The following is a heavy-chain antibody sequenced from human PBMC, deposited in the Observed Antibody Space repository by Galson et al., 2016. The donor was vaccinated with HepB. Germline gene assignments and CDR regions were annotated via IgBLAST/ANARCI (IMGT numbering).Heavy chain of an antibody. J-gene: IGHJ4*02. CDR2: ISNDGSNT. CDR1: GFRFSYSG. V-gene: IGHV3-30*03. D-gene: IGHD6-19*01. Sequence: SLRLSCAASGFRFSYSGMHWVRQAPGQGLESVAFISNDGSNTYYAESVKGRFTIPRDNAKNSLFLQMNSLRVEDTAGYYCARDRTTGDSSAWYDALDYWGQGTPVTISS. CDR3: ARDRTTGDSSAWYDALDY.